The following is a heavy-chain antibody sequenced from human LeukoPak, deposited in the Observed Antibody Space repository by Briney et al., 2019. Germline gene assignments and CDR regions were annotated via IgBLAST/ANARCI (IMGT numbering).Heavy chain of an antibody. Sequence: GGSLRLSCAASGFTVSSNYMSWVRQAPGKGLVWVSLIHSDGGTTNYADSVKGRFTISRDNAKNTLYLQMNSLRVEDTAVYYCARDTYSIAEWGQGTLVTVSS. CDR1: GFTVSSNY. J-gene: IGHJ4*02. D-gene: IGHD1-26*01. CDR2: IHSDGGTT. CDR3: ARDTYSIAE. V-gene: IGHV3-74*01.